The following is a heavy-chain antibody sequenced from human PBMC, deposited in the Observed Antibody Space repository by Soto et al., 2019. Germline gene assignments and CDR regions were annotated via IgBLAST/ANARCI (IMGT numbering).Heavy chain of an antibody. V-gene: IGHV4-31*03. J-gene: IGHJ6*02. Sequence: SETLSLTCTVSCGSISSGGYYWSWIRQHPGKGLEWIGYIYYSGSTYYNPSLKSRVTISVDTSKNQFSLKLSSVTAADTAVYYCASRSKYYYYGMDVWGQGTTVTVSS. CDR3: ASRSKYYYYGMDV. D-gene: IGHD3-10*01. CDR2: IYYSGST. CDR1: CGSISSGGYY.